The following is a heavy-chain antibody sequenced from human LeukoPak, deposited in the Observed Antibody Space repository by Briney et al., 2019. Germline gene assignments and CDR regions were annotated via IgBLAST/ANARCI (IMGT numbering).Heavy chain of an antibody. V-gene: IGHV3-20*04. D-gene: IGHD1-7*01. CDR2: INWNGGST. J-gene: IGHJ6*03. CDR1: GFTFDDYG. CDR3: ARGNYSFYYYYYYYMDV. Sequence: GGSLRLSCAASGFTFDDYGMSWVRQAPGKGLEWVSGINWNGGSTGYADSVKGRFTISRDDAKNSLYLQMNSLRAEDTALYYCARGNYSFYYYYYYYMDVWGKGTTVTVSS.